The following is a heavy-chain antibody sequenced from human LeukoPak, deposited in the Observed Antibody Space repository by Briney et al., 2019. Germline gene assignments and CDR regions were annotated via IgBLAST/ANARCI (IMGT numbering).Heavy chain of an antibody. D-gene: IGHD5-12*01. CDR1: GFTFSSYS. CDR3: AKMVSGFPNWFDP. V-gene: IGHV3-23*01. Sequence: GGSLRLSCAASGFTFSSYSMSWVRQAPGKGLEWVSSIRGASDGIYYADSVKGRFTISRDNSKNTVYLQMNSLRADDTAVYYCAKMVSGFPNWFDPWGQGTLVTVSS. CDR2: IRGASDGI. J-gene: IGHJ5*02.